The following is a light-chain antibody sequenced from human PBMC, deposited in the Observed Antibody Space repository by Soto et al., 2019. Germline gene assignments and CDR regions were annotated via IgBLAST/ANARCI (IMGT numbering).Light chain of an antibody. Sequence: ERVMTQSPATLSVSPGERATISCRASQSVSSNLAWYQQKLGQAPRLLIYSASTRATGIPARFSGSGFGTEFTLTISSLQSEDFALYYCQQYNNWPRTFGQGTKVEIK. CDR2: SAS. CDR1: QSVSSN. V-gene: IGKV3-15*01. CDR3: QQYNNWPRT. J-gene: IGKJ1*01.